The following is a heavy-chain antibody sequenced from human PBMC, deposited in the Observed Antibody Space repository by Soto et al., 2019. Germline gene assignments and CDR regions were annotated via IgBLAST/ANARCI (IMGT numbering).Heavy chain of an antibody. J-gene: IGHJ6*02. CDR1: GDSITSGGYY. CDR3: ARDYYGAGSQYYYYGMEV. Sequence: SETLSLTCTVSGDSITSGGYYWSWPRQPPGKGLEWIGYIYQSGGASYNPSLRGRAVISIDTSKNQFSLRLNAVTAADTATYYCARDYYGAGSQYYYYGMEVWGQGTTVTVSS. D-gene: IGHD3-10*01. CDR2: IYQSGGA. V-gene: IGHV4-31*03.